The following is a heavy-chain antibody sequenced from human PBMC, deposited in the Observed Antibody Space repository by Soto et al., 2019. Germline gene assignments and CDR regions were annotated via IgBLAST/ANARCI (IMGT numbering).Heavy chain of an antibody. CDR3: ATSLHCSGGSCYATYFDY. CDR2: FDPEDGET. V-gene: IGHV1-24*01. CDR1: GYALTEVS. D-gene: IGHD2-15*01. J-gene: IGHJ4*02. Sequence: GASVKGACKGSGYALTEVSMHWGRQAPGKGLEWMGGFDPEDGETIYAQKFQGRVTMTEDTSTDTAYMELSSLRSEDTAVYYCATSLHCSGGSCYATYFDYWGQGTLVTVSS.